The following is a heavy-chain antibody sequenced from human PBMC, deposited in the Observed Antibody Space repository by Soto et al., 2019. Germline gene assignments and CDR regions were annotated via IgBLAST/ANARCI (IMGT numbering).Heavy chain of an antibody. D-gene: IGHD1-20*01. CDR2: IGGGDHDR. Sequence: PVGSLRLSCAASGVSGFTFSKYAMSWVLQAPGKGLEWVSSIGGGDHDRYYTDSVRGRFTISRDNSKNTVFLQMNGLRAEDTAKYYCVKDRMDHNSVWDPFDIWGQGTMVTVSS. CDR3: VKDRMDHNSVWDPFDI. V-gene: IGHV3-23*01. J-gene: IGHJ3*02. CDR1: GVSGFTFSKYA.